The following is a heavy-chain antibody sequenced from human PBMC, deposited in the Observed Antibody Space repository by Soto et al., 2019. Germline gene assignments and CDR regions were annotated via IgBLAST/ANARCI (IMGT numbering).Heavy chain of an antibody. V-gene: IGHV1-18*01. CDR1: DHTMNSNG. CDR3: ARGIVATLYFDY. J-gene: IGHJ4*02. Sequence: SVKFWCYPADHTMNSNGVPWLLQAPGQGLEWMGWISAYNGNTNYAQKLQGRVTMTTDTSTSTAYMELRSLRSDDTAVYYCARGIVATLYFDYWGQGTLVTVSS. D-gene: IGHD5-12*01. CDR2: ISAYNGNT.